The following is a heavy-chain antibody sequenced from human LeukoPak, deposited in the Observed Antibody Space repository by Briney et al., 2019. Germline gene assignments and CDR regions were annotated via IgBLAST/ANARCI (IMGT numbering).Heavy chain of an antibody. CDR2: ISAYNGNT. CDR3: TSEYSSGWYNY. D-gene: IGHD6-19*01. J-gene: IGHJ4*02. V-gene: IGHV1-18*01. Sequence: ASVKVSCKASGYTFTGYGISWVRQAPGQGLEWLGWISAYNGNTNYAQNLQGRVTMTTDTSTSTAYMELRSLRSDDTAVYYCTSEYSSGWYNYWGQGTLVTVSS. CDR1: GYTFTGYG.